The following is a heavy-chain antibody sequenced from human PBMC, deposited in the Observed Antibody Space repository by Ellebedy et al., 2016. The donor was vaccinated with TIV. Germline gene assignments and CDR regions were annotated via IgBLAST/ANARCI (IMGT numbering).Heavy chain of an antibody. J-gene: IGHJ5*02. D-gene: IGHD6-19*01. V-gene: IGHV1-46*01. CDR1: GYTFTSYY. CDR3: ARGSTSGASASFRFDP. CDR2: IDPSGGRT. Sequence: AASVKVSCKTSGYTFTSYYLHWVRQAPGQGPEWMGIIDPSGGRTTNAQKFQGRVTMTRDTSTSTVYMELSSLRSEDTAVYYCARGSTSGASASFRFDPWGQGTLVIVSS.